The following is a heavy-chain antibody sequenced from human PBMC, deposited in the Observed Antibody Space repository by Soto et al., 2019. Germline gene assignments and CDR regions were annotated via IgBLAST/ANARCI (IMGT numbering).Heavy chain of an antibody. CDR2: INHSGST. Sequence: SETLSLTCAVYGGSFSGYYWSWIRQPPGKGLEWIGEINHSGSTNYNPSLKSRVTISVDTSKNQFSLKLSSVTAADTAVYYCAGVQTAMVTSALSFDDWGKGTLVTVAS. CDR1: GGSFSGYY. J-gene: IGHJ4*02. CDR3: AGVQTAMVTSALSFDD. D-gene: IGHD5-18*01. V-gene: IGHV4-34*01.